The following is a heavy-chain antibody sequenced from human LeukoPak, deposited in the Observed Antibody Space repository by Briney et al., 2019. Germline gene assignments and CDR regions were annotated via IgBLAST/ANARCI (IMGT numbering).Heavy chain of an antibody. D-gene: IGHD3-10*01. Sequence: ASVKVSCKSSGYTFTSYGIRWVRQAPGQGLEWMGWISAYNGNTNYAQKLQGRVTMTTDTSTSTAYMELRSLRSDDTAVYYCARDLGVRGVIWYFDYWGQGTLVTVSS. CDR3: ARDLGVRGVIWYFDY. CDR1: GYTFTSYG. CDR2: ISAYNGNT. J-gene: IGHJ4*02. V-gene: IGHV1-18*01.